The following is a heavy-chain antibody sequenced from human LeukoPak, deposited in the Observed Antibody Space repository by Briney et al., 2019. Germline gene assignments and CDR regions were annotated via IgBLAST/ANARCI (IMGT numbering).Heavy chain of an antibody. Sequence: GGSLRLSCAASGFTVSSNYMSWVRQAPGKGLEWVSIIYSGGNTYYADSVKGRFSISRYNSKNTLFLQMNSLRAEDTAVYYCARDFVGGGNYDWGQGTLVTVSS. CDR2: IYSGGNT. D-gene: IGHD2-21*01. CDR3: ARDFVGGGNYD. CDR1: GFTVSSNY. J-gene: IGHJ4*02. V-gene: IGHV3-53*01.